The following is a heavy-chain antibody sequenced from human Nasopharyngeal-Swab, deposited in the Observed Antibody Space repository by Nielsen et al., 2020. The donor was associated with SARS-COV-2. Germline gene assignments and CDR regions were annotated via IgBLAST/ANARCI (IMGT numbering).Heavy chain of an antibody. CDR2: ISSSSNYI. V-gene: IGHV3-21*01. CDR1: GFNFNMYS. D-gene: IGHD1-1*01. CDR3: ARLGTESYHYYSLDV. Sequence: GESLKISCATSGFNFNMYSMYWVRQAPGKGLEWVSSISSSSNYIYYGDSVKGQFTISRDNTQKSLYLEMNSLRVEDTAVYYCARLGTESYHYYSLDVWGQGTTVTVSS. J-gene: IGHJ6*02.